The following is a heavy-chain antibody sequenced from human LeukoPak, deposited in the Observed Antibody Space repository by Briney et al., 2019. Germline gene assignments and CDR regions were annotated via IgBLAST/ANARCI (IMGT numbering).Heavy chain of an antibody. J-gene: IGHJ4*02. CDR2: ISYDGSNK. Sequence: GGSLRLSCAASGFTFSSYAMHWVRQAPGKGLEWVAVISYDGSNKYYADSVKGRFTISRDNSKNTLYLQMNSLRAEDTAVYYCARVRYCSSTSCPKGADYWGQGTLVTVSS. CDR3: ARVRYCSSTSCPKGADY. CDR1: GFTFSSYA. V-gene: IGHV3-30-3*01. D-gene: IGHD2-2*01.